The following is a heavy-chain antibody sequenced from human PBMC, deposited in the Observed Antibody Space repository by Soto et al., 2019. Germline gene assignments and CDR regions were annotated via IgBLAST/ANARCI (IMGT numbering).Heavy chain of an antibody. CDR2: INPNSGDT. CDR3: SIARPAATGTGHENAFDI. J-gene: IGHJ3*02. CDR1: GNPFTAYY. Sequence: ASVKASCKASGNPFTAYYVIWVRQAPGQGLEWMGWINPNSGDTNYAQEFQGWVTMSRDTSISTVYMELSGLRSDSTVVYSCSIARPAATGTGHENAFDIWG. V-gene: IGHV1-2*04. D-gene: IGHD6-13*01.